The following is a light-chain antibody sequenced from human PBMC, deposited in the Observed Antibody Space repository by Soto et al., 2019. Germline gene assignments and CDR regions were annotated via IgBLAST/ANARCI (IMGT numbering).Light chain of an antibody. CDR2: WAS. J-gene: IGKJ2*01. Sequence: DFVMIQSPDSLAVSLGQRATINCKSSQSVLYNSNNKNYLAWYQQKPGQPPKLLIYWASTRESGVPDRFSGSGSGTDFTLTISSLQAEDGAVYYCQQYYSTPYTFGQGTKLDIK. CDR1: QSVLYNSNNKNY. CDR3: QQYYSTPYT. V-gene: IGKV4-1*01.